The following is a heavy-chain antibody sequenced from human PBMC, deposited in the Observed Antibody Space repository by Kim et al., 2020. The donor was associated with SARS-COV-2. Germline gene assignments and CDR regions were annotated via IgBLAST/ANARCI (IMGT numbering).Heavy chain of an antibody. J-gene: IGHJ5*02. CDR3: ARMGQQLIPAIFDP. Sequence: YNQSLESRVTISVDTSKNQFSLRLKSVTAADTAVYFCARMGQQLIPAIFDPWGQGTLVTVSS. D-gene: IGHD6-13*01. V-gene: IGHV4-30-2*01.